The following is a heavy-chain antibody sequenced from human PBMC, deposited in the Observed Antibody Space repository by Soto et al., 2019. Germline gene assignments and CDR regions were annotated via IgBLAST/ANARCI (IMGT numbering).Heavy chain of an antibody. CDR3: AREPNYFDY. CDR2: ISAYNGNT. V-gene: IGHV1-18*01. CDR1: GYTFTSYG. Sequence: QVQLVQSGAEVKKPGASVKVSCKASGYTFTSYGISWVRQAPGQGLEWMGWISAYNGNTKYAQKLQGRVTMTTDTRTSTADMELRRLRSDDAAVYYCAREPNYFDYWGQGTLVTVSS. J-gene: IGHJ4*02.